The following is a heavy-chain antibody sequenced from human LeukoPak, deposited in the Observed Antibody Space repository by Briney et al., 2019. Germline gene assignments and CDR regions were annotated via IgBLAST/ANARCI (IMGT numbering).Heavy chain of an antibody. J-gene: IGHJ4*02. CDR3: ARGGLEYSSSSEGFDY. Sequence: GGSLRLSCAASGFTFSSYSMNWVRQAPGKGLEWVSSISSSSYIYYADSVKGRFTISRDNAKNTLYLQMNSLRAEDTAVYYCARGGLEYSSSSEGFDYWGQGTLVTVSS. CDR2: ISSSSYI. V-gene: IGHV3-21*01. CDR1: GFTFSSYS. D-gene: IGHD6-6*01.